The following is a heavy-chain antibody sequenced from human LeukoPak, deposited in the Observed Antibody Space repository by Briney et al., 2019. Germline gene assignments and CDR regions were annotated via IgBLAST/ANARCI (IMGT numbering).Heavy chain of an antibody. V-gene: IGHV3-7*03. Sequence: GGSLRLSCAASGFTVSSNYMSWVRQAPGKGLEWVANIKQDGSEKYYVDSVKGRFTISRDNAKNSLYLQMNSLRAEDTAVYYCARITMVRGVIMDYWGQGTLVTVSS. CDR3: ARITMVRGVIMDY. D-gene: IGHD3-10*01. CDR2: IKQDGSEK. CDR1: GFTVSSNY. J-gene: IGHJ4*02.